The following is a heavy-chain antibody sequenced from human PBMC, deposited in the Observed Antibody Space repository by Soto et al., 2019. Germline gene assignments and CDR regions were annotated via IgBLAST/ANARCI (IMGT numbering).Heavy chain of an antibody. J-gene: IGHJ6*03. CDR3: AKCPSALRFLEWSPYGYYYYMDV. Sequence: PGGSLRLSCAASGFTFSSYAMSWVRQAPGKGLEWVSAISGSGGSTYYADSVKGRFTISRDNSKNTLYLQMNSLRAEDTAVYYCAKCPSALRFLEWSPYGYYYYMDVWGQGTTVTVSS. CDR1: GFTFSSYA. D-gene: IGHD3-3*01. V-gene: IGHV3-23*01. CDR2: ISGSGGST.